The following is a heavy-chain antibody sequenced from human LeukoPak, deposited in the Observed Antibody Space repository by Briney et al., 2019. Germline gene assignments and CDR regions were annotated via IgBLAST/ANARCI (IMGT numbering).Heavy chain of an antibody. CDR3: ARNYGSGSYYRY. CDR2: INHSGST. J-gene: IGHJ4*02. D-gene: IGHD3-10*01. V-gene: IGHV4-34*01. CDR1: GGSFSGYY. Sequence: PSETLSLTCAVYGGSFSGYYWSWIRQPPGKGLEWIGEINHSGSTNYNPSLKSRVTISVDTSKNQFSLKLSSVTAADTAVYYCARNYGSGSYYRYWGQGTLVTVSS.